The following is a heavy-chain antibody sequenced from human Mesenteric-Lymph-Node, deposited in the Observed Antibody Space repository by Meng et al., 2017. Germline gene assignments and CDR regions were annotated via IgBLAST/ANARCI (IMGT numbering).Heavy chain of an antibody. D-gene: IGHD3-9*01. CDR3: ARDPHPIYYDILTGYYGYGMDV. CDR2: ISSSSSYI. J-gene: IGHJ6*02. V-gene: IGHV3-21*01. CDR1: GFTFNTYS. Sequence: GESLKISCAASGFTFNTYSVTWVRQAPGKGLEWVSSISSSSSYIYYADSVKGRFTISRDNAKNSLYLQMNSLRAEDTAVYYCARDPHPIYYDILTGYYGYGMDVWGQGTTVTVSS.